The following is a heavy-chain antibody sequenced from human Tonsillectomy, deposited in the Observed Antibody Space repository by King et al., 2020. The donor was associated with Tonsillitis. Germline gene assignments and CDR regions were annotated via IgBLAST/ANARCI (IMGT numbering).Heavy chain of an antibody. CDR1: GFTFSSYW. J-gene: IGHJ4*02. D-gene: IGHD2-15*01. Sequence: VQLVESGGGLVQPGGSLRLSCAPSGFTFSSYWMSWVRQAPGKGLEWVANIKQDGSEKYYVDSVKGRFTISRANAKNSLYLQMNSLRAEDTAVYYCAREGARYCSGGSCYLDYWGQGTLVTVSS. CDR2: IKQDGSEK. V-gene: IGHV3-7*01. CDR3: AREGARYCSGGSCYLDY.